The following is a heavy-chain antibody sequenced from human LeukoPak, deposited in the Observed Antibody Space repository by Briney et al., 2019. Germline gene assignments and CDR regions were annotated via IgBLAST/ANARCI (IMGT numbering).Heavy chain of an antibody. CDR1: GFTFDDYA. CDR2: IRWNSGSI. J-gene: IGHJ5*02. V-gene: IGHV3-9*01. CDR3: ARDVSFSHYDSSGYYYPNWFDP. Sequence: GGSLRLSCAASGFTFDDYAMHWVRQAPGKGLEWVSGIRWNSGSIGYADSVKGRFTISRDNAKNSLYLQMNSLRAEDTAVYYCARDVSFSHYDSSGYYYPNWFDPWGQGTLVTVSS. D-gene: IGHD3-22*01.